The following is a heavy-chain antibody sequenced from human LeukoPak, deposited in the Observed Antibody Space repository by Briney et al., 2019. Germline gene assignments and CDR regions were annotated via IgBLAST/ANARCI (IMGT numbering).Heavy chain of an antibody. Sequence: SETLSLTCTASGGSISSSSYYWGWIRQPPGKGLEWIGSIYYSGSTYYNPSLKSRVTISVDTSKNQFSLKLSSVTAADTAVYYCARGAVAGPLDYWGQGTLVTVSS. J-gene: IGHJ4*02. D-gene: IGHD6-19*01. CDR2: IYYSGST. CDR3: ARGAVAGPLDY. CDR1: GGSISSSSYY. V-gene: IGHV4-39*07.